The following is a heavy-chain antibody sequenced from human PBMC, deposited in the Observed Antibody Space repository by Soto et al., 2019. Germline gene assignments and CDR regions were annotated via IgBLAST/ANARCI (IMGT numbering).Heavy chain of an antibody. D-gene: IGHD3-10*01. V-gene: IGHV3-15*07. CDR1: GFTFSNAW. J-gene: IGHJ6*02. CDR2: IKSKSDGGTT. Sequence: EVQLVESGGGLAKPGGSLRLSCAASGFTFSNAWMNWVRQGPGKGLEWVGRIKSKSDGGTTDYAAPVKGRFTISRDDSRNTLYLQMSSLKTEDTALYYCVTSTKDLTDHYYLHGMDVWGQGTTVTVSS. CDR3: VTSTKDLTDHYYLHGMDV.